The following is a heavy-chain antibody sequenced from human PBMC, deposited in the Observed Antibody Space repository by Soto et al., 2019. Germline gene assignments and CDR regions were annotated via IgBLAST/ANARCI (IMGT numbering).Heavy chain of an antibody. V-gene: IGHV1-18*01. J-gene: IGHJ6*02. Sequence: QVQLVQSGGEVKKPGASVKVSCKTSGYSFTTYGISWVRQAPGQGLEWMGWISAYNGNTNYAQQLQDRVTMTTDTSTSTAYMELRSLRSDDTAVYYCAREGPAPYYYSGMDVWCQGSTVTVSS. CDR1: GYSFTTYG. CDR3: AREGPAPYYYSGMDV. CDR2: ISAYNGNT.